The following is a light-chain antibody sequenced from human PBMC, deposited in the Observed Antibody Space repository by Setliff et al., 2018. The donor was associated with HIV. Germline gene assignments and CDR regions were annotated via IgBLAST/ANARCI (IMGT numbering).Light chain of an antibody. CDR3: QAWDSTTGV. CDR2: QDT. CDR1: KLGHKY. V-gene: IGLV3-1*01. Sequence: SYELTQPPSVPVSPGQTASITCSGDKLGHKYASWYQQKPGQSPVVVMYQDTKRPSGIPERFSGSNSGNTATLTISGTQAMDEADYYCQAWDSTTGVFGTGTKGTVL. J-gene: IGLJ1*01.